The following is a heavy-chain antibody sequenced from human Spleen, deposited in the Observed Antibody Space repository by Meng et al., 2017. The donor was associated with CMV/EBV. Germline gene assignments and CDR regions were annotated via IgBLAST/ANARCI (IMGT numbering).Heavy chain of an antibody. CDR1: GGSVSSGSYY. CDR3: ARGGDYDFWSGYSNWFDP. D-gene: IGHD3-3*01. Sequence: SETLSLTCTVSGGSVSSGSYYWSWIRQPPGKGLEWIGYIYYSGRTNYNPSLKSRVTISVDTSKNQFSLKLSSVTAADTAVYYCARGGDYDFWSGYSNWFDPWGQGTLVTVSS. J-gene: IGHJ5*02. CDR2: IYYSGRT. V-gene: IGHV4-61*01.